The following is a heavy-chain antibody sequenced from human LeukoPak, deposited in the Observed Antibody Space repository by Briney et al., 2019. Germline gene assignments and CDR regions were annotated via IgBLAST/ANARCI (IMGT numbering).Heavy chain of an antibody. V-gene: IGHV1-2*02. Sequence: GASVKVSCKASGYTFTGYYMHWVRQAPGQELEWMGWINPNSGGTNYAQKFQGRVTMTRDTSISTAYMELSRLRSDDTAVYYCARDYYGSGSVAYYMDVWGKGTTVTISS. CDR2: INPNSGGT. CDR1: GYTFTGYY. CDR3: ARDYYGSGSVAYYMDV. J-gene: IGHJ6*03. D-gene: IGHD3-10*01.